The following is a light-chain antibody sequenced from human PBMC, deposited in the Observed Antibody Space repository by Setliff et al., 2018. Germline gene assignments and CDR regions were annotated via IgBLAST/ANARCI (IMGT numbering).Light chain of an antibody. J-gene: IGKJ1*01. CDR1: QSVSSSQ. CDR3: QQYGTSTGT. CDR2: AAS. Sequence: EIVLTQSPGTLSLSPEERATLSCRASQSVSSSQLAWYQQKPGQAPRLLIYAASSRATGIPDRFSGSGSGTDFTLTIIALEPEDFAVYYCQQYGTSTGTFGQGTKVDIK. V-gene: IGKV3-20*01.